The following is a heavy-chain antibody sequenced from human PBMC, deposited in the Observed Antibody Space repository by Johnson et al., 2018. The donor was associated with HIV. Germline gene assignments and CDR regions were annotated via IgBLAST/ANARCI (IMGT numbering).Heavy chain of an antibody. Sequence: QMQLVESGGGVVQPGRSLRLSCAASGFTFSSYAMHWVRQAPGKGLEWVAVISYDGSNKYYADSVKGRFTISRDNSKNTLYLQMNSLRAEDTAVYYCATEGGTGAFDIWGQGTMVTVSS. D-gene: IGHD2-15*01. V-gene: IGHV3-30-3*01. CDR3: ATEGGTGAFDI. CDR2: ISYDGSNK. J-gene: IGHJ3*02. CDR1: GFTFSSYA.